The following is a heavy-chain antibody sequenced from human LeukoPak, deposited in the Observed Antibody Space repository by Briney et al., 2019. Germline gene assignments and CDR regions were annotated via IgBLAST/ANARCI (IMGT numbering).Heavy chain of an antibody. CDR3: ARRGFCRDGYNYRCFDY. D-gene: IGHD5-24*01. CDR1: GGSISSGGYS. CDR2: IYHSGST. J-gene: IGHJ4*02. V-gene: IGHV4-30-2*01. Sequence: PSQTLSLTCAVSGGSISSGGYSWSWIRQPPGKGLEWIGYIYHSGSTNYNPSLKSRVTISVDTSKNQFSLKLSSVTAADTAVYYCARRGFCRDGYNYRCFDYWGQGTLVTVSS.